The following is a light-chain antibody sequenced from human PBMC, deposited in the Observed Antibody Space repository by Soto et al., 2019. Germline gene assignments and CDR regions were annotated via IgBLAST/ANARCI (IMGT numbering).Light chain of an antibody. CDR2: DAS. CDR1: QSVSTNY. CDR3: QQYGSAPPT. Sequence: EIVLTQSPGTLSLSPGERATLSCRASQSVSTNYLAWYQRKPGQAPRLLIYDASSRATAIPNRFSGSGSGTDFTLTITRLKAEDFAVYYCQQYGSAPPTFGQGTKVEIK. J-gene: IGKJ1*01. V-gene: IGKV3-20*01.